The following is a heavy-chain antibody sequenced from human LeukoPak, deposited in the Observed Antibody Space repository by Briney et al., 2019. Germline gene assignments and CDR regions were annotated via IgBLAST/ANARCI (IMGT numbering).Heavy chain of an antibody. CDR1: GFTFSSYA. D-gene: IGHD6-13*01. CDR3: ASSFTSSSWRMYYYYGMDV. V-gene: IGHV3-30-3*01. CDR2: ISYDGSNK. Sequence: PGGSLRLSCAASGFTFSSYAMHWVRQAPGKGLEWVAVISYDGSNKYYADSVKGRFTISRDNSKNTLYLQMNSLRAEDTAVYYCASSFTSSSWRMYYYYGMDVWGQGTTVTVSS. J-gene: IGHJ6*02.